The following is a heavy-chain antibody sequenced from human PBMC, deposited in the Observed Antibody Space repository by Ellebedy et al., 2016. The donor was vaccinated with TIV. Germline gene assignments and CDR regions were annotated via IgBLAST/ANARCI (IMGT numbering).Heavy chain of an antibody. V-gene: IGHV3-23*01. CDR2: ISGSGGST. CDR1: GFTFSSYA. CDR3: AKDPSVVPAANYDY. D-gene: IGHD2-2*01. Sequence: GGSLRLXXAASGFTFSSYAMSWVRQAPGKGLEWVSAISGSGGSTYYADSVKGRFTISRDNSKNTLYLQMNSLRAEDTAVYYCAKDPSVVPAANYDYWGQGTLVTVSS. J-gene: IGHJ4*02.